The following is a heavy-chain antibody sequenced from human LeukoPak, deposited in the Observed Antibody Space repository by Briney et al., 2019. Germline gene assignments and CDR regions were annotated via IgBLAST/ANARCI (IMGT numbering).Heavy chain of an antibody. Sequence: GGSLRLSCAASGFTFSSYSMNWVRQAPGKGLERVSSISSSSSYIYYADSVKGRFTISRDNAKNSLYLQMNSLRAEDTAVYYCARPIVVVTANNGVADAFDIWGQGTMVTVSS. D-gene: IGHD2-21*02. CDR3: ARPIVVVTANNGVADAFDI. CDR2: ISSSSSYI. V-gene: IGHV3-21*01. J-gene: IGHJ3*02. CDR1: GFTFSSYS.